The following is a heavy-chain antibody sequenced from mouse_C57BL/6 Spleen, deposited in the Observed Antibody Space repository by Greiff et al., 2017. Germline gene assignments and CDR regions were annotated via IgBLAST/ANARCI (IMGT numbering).Heavy chain of an antibody. CDR3: AALGLSWFAY. J-gene: IGHJ3*01. Sequence: QVHVKQSGAELVKPGASVKISCKASGYAFSSYWMNWVKQRPGKGLEWIGQIYPGDGDTNYNGKFKGKATLTADKSSSTAYMQLSSLTSEDSAVYFCAALGLSWFAYWGQGTLVTVSA. CDR2: IYPGDGDT. CDR1: GYAFSSYW. V-gene: IGHV1-80*01. D-gene: IGHD4-1*01.